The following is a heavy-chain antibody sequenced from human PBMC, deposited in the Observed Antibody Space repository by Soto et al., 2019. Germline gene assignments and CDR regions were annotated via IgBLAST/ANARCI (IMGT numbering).Heavy chain of an antibody. J-gene: IGHJ6*02. Sequence: GGSLRLSCAASGFTFSSYAMHWVRQAPGKXLEWVAVISYDGSNKYYADSVKGRFTISRDNSKNTLYLQMNSLRAEDTAVYYCATLGYSTFSYYYYYGMDVWGQGTTVTVFS. D-gene: IGHD4-4*01. CDR3: ATLGYSTFSYYYYYGMDV. CDR1: GFTFSSYA. CDR2: ISYDGSNK. V-gene: IGHV3-30-3*02.